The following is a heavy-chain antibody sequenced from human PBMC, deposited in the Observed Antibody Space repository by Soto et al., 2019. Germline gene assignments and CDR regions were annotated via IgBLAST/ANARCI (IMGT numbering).Heavy chain of an antibody. CDR3: ASLPRDGSGSYFKRDAFDI. D-gene: IGHD3-10*01. J-gene: IGHJ3*02. Sequence: QLQLQESGPGLVKPSETLSLTCTVSGGSISSSSYYWGWIRQPPGKGLEWIGSIYYSGSTYYNPSPRVRVPIALDPSTSQFPLRLGSVTAADSAVYYCASLPRDGSGSYFKRDAFDIWGQGTMVTVCS. CDR2: IYYSGST. CDR1: GGSISSSSYY. V-gene: IGHV4-39*01.